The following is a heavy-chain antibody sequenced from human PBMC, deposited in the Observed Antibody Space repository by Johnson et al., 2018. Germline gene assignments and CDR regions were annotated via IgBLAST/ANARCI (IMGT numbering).Heavy chain of an antibody. Sequence: EVQLLESGGGLVQPGGSLRLSCEASAFAFSSFWMSWVRQAPGKGLDWVANINEAGSESDYVDSVKGRCTSSRNNANNSLYLQMNSLRAEDTAVYYCASERHVPVAGAYNYPYMDVWGKGTTVTVSS. CDR2: INEAGSES. CDR1: AFAFSSFW. J-gene: IGHJ6*03. V-gene: IGHV3-7*01. D-gene: IGHD6-19*01. CDR3: ASERHVPVAGAYNYPYMDV.